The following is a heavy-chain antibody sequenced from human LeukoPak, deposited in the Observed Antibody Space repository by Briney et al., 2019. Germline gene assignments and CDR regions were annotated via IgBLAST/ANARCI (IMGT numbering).Heavy chain of an antibody. D-gene: IGHD4-17*01. CDR2: IDFDGSNK. J-gene: IGHJ1*01. Sequence: GGSLRLSCSASGFSSNSYGMHWVRQAPGGGLDWVAFIDFDGSNKFYAESVRDRFIISRDKSRQVLYLQMSNLRPEDTAVYYCAKEAPYGDYGYFQHWGQGTLVTVSS. CDR1: GFSSNSYG. V-gene: IGHV3-30*02. CDR3: AKEAPYGDYGYFQH.